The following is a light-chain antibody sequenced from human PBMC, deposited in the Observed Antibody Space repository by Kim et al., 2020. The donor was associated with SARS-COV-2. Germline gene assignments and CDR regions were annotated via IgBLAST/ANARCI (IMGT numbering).Light chain of an antibody. CDR3: QVWDSTGDQAWV. J-gene: IGLJ3*02. V-gene: IGLV3-21*01. CDR2: HDS. CDR1: DIGTKS. Sequence: SYELTQSPSVSVAPRKTARITCGGNDIGTKSVQWYQQRPGQAPILVISHDSDRPSGIPERFSGSNSGNTATLTISRAEAGDEADYYCQVWDSTGDQAWVFGGGTKLTVL.